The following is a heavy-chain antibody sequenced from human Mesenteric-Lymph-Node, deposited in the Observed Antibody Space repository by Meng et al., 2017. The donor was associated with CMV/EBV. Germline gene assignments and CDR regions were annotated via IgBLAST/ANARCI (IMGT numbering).Heavy chain of an antibody. D-gene: IGHD3-10*01. J-gene: IGHJ4*02. V-gene: IGHV3-21*04. CDR2: ITASSSYT. Sequence: GESLKISCAVSGLKFRSYSMYWVRQAPGKGLEWVSSITASSSYTNYIDSVKGRFTISRDNAKNSLYLQMNSLRAEDTAVYYCARDLEPYYYGSGSYYHDYWGQGTLVTVSS. CDR3: ARDLEPYYYGSGSYYHDY. CDR1: GLKFRSYS.